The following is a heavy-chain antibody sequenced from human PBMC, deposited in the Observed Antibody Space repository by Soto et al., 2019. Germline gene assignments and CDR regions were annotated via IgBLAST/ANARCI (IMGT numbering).Heavy chain of an antibody. CDR1: GFTFSSYA. D-gene: IGHD3-10*01. J-gene: IGHJ5*02. V-gene: IGHV3-23*01. CDR2: ISGSGGST. Sequence: EVQLLESGGGLVQPGGSLRLSCAASGFTFSSYAMSWVRQAPGKGLEWVSAISGSGGSTYYADSVKGRFTISRDNSKNTLYLQMNSLRAEDTAVYYCANPGIWFGELGSWFDPWGQGTLVTVSS. CDR3: ANPGIWFGELGSWFDP.